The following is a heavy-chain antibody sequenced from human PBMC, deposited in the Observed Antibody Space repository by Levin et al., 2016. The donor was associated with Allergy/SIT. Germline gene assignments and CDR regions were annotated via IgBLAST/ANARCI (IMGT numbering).Heavy chain of an antibody. Sequence: ASVKVSCKASGYTFTSYDINWVRQATGQGLEWMGWMNPNSGNTGYAQKFQGRVTMTRNTSISTAYMELSSLRSEDTAVYYCASAARGGITIFGVVDYYYYYGMDVWGQGTTVTVSS. CDR1: GYTFTSYD. D-gene: IGHD3-3*01. J-gene: IGHJ6*02. CDR3: ASAARGGITIFGVVDYYYYYGMDV. V-gene: IGHV1-8*01. CDR2: MNPNSGNT.